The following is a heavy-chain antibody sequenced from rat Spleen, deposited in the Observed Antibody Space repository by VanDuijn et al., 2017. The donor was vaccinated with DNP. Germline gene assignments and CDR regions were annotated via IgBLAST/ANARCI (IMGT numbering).Heavy chain of an antibody. Sequence: VQLKESGPGLVQPSQTLSLTCTVSGFTFNYYWMAWIRQVPGQGLEWIASITSGSGTTSYSDAVKGRFMFSRDDTKNTQYLQMDSLRSEDTATYYCATGVHGGYEDWFAYWGQGTLVTVSS. V-gene: IGHV5-31*01. CDR2: ITSGSGTT. D-gene: IGHD1-11*01. CDR1: GFTFNYYW. CDR3: ATGVHGGYEDWFAY. J-gene: IGHJ3*01.